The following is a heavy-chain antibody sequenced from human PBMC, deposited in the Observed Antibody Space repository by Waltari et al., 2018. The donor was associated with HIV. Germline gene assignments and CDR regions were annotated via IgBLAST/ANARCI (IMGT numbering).Heavy chain of an antibody. CDR1: GFTFSSYG. J-gene: IGHJ6*02. CDR3: ARDRVLGSGWYSYGMDV. V-gene: IGHV3-33*01. D-gene: IGHD6-19*01. CDR2: IWYDGSNK. Sequence: QVQLVESGGGVVQPGRSLRLSCAASGFTFSSYGMHWVRQAPGKGLEWVAVIWYDGSNKYYADSVKGRFTISRDNSKNTLYLQMNSLRAEDTAVYYCARDRVLGSGWYSYGMDVWGQGTTVTVSS.